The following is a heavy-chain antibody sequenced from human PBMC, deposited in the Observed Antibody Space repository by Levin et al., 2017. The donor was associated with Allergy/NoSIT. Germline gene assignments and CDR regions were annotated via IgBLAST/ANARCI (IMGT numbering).Heavy chain of an antibody. CDR1: GYTFTSYY. CDR3: ARGHIVVVTAQGDAFDS. Sequence: ASVKVSCKASGYTFTSYYMHWVRQAPGQGLEWMGIINPSGGSTSYAQKFQGRVTMTRDTSTSTVYMELSSLRSEDTAVYYCARGHIVVVTAQGDAFDSWGQGTMVTVSS. J-gene: IGHJ3*02. V-gene: IGHV1-46*01. D-gene: IGHD2-21*02. CDR2: INPSGGST.